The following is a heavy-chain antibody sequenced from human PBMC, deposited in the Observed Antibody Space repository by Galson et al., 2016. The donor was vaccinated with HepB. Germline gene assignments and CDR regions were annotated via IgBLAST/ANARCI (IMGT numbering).Heavy chain of an antibody. D-gene: IGHD4-17*01. CDR2: IHYSGST. CDR1: GGSISRYY. V-gene: IGHV4-59*01. CDR3: ARDPDPGDYERRHYYYGLDV. Sequence: SETLSLTCTVSGGSISRYYWSWIRQSPGKGLEWIGNIHYSGSTYYNPSLKSRVTISIDRSKTQFSLKLSSVTAADTAVYYCARDPDPGDYERRHYYYGLDVWGQGTTVTVSS. J-gene: IGHJ6*02.